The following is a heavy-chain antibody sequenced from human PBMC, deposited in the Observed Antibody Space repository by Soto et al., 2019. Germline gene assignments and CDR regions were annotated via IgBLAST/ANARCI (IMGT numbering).Heavy chain of an antibody. CDR3: AREVEAAARWFDP. CDR2: IYHCGGS. D-gene: IGHD6-13*01. V-gene: IGHV4-30-2*01. CDR1: GGSISSGGYS. J-gene: IGHJ5*02. Sequence: SETLSLTCAVSGGSISSGGYSWSWIRQPPGKGLEWIGYIYHCGGSYYTPSLNVRVTISVDRSKNHFSLKLSSVTAADTAVYYCAREVEAAARWFDPWGQGTLVTVSS.